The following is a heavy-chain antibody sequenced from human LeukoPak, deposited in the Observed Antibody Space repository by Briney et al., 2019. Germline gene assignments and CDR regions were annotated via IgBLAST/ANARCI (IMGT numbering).Heavy chain of an antibody. CDR2: IRSKAYGGTT. J-gene: IGHJ4*02. Sequence: GGSLRLSCTASGFTFGDYAMSWFRQAPGKGLEWVGFIRSKAYGGTTEYAASVKGRFTISRDDSKSIAYLQMNSLKTGDTAVYYCTRDFADYYGSLVYFDYWGQGTLVTVSS. V-gene: IGHV3-49*03. CDR1: GFTFGDYA. CDR3: TRDFADYYGSLVYFDY. D-gene: IGHD3-10*01.